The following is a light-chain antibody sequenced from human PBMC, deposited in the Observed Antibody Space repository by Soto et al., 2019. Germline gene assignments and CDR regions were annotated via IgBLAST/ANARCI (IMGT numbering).Light chain of an antibody. V-gene: IGLV2-23*01. CDR2: EGI. CDR3: CSYAGSGTDNYV. Sequence: QSVLTQPASVSGSPGQSITISCTGTSSDIGTYNLVSWYQHYPGKAPKLMIYEGIKRPSGVSNRFSGSKSGNTAFLTISGLQDEDEADYYCCSYAGSGTDNYVFGSGTNVTVL. CDR1: SSDIGTYNL. J-gene: IGLJ1*01.